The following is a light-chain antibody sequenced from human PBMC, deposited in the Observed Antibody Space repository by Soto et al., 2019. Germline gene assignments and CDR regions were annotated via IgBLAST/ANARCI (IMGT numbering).Light chain of an antibody. CDR1: QSVTSS. CDR3: QQRTTWPT. V-gene: IGKV3-11*01. J-gene: IGKJ4*01. Sequence: EIVLTQSPATLSLSPGDRATLSCRASQSVTSSLAWSKQKPGQAPRLLIYDVSRRATAIPSRFSGSGSGTDFTLSISSLEPEDFAVYYCQQRTTWPTFGGGTKVEIK. CDR2: DVS.